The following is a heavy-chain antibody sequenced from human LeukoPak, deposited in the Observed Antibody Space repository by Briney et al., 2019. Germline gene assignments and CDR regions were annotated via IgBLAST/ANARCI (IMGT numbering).Heavy chain of an antibody. CDR3: AKDISSGPQHYYFDY. CDR2: ISWNSGSI. J-gene: IGHJ4*02. V-gene: IGHV3-9*01. D-gene: IGHD6-19*01. CDR1: GFSFSSYA. Sequence: AGGSLRLSCAATGFSFSSYAMYWVRQAPGKGLEWVSGISWNSGSIGYADSVKGRFTISRDNAKNSLYLQMNSLRAEDTALYYCAKDISSGPQHYYFDYWGQGTLVTVSS.